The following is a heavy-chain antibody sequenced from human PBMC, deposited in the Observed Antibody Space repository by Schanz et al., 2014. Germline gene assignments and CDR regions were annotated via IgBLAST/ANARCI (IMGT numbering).Heavy chain of an antibody. V-gene: IGHV3-23*04. Sequence: EVQLVESGGGLVQPGGSLRLSCAASGFTFTNYAMSWVRQAPGKGLEWVSLISDSGDTAYYADSVKGRFTISRDNFKGALYLQMNSLRAEDTALYYCVRDELLWFGEVLSLDYWGQGALVTVSS. D-gene: IGHD3-10*01. CDR3: VRDELLWFGEVLSLDY. CDR1: GFTFTNYA. J-gene: IGHJ4*02. CDR2: ISDSGDTA.